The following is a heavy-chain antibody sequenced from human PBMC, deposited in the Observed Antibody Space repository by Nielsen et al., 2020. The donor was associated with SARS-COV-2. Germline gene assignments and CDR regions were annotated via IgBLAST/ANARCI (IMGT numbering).Heavy chain of an antibody. CDR3: ARGVAAAGDYGMDV. D-gene: IGHD6-13*01. CDR2: ISYDGSNK. Sequence: GESLKISCAASGFTFSSYAMHWVRQAPGKGLEWVAVISYDGSNKYYADSVKGRFTISRDNSKNTLYLQMNSLRAEDTAVYYCARGVAAAGDYGMDVWGQGTTVTVSS. J-gene: IGHJ6*02. V-gene: IGHV3-30*04. CDR1: GFTFSSYA.